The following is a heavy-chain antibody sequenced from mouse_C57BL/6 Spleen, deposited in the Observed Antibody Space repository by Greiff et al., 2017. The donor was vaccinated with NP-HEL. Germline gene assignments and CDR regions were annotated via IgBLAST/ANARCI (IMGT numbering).Heavy chain of an antibody. J-gene: IGHJ1*03. Sequence: QVQLQQSGPGLVQPSQSLSITCTVSGFSLTSYGVHWVRQSPGKGLAWLGVIWSGGSTDYNAAFISRLSISKDNSKSQVFFKMNSLQADDTAIYYCARNPTVVGDWYFDVWGTGTTVTVSS. CDR3: ARNPTVVGDWYFDV. D-gene: IGHD1-1*01. V-gene: IGHV2-2*01. CDR1: GFSLTSYG. CDR2: IWSGGST.